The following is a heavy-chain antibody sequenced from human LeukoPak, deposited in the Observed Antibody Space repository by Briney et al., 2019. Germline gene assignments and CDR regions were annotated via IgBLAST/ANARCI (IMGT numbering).Heavy chain of an antibody. J-gene: IGHJ3*02. CDR1: GFTLDDYA. V-gene: IGHV3-30*03. Sequence: SGGSLRLSCAASGFTLDDYAMSWVRQAPGKGLEWVAVISYDGSNKYYADSVKGRFTISRDNSKNTLYLQMNSLRAEDTAVYYCARKWELGMGAFDIWGQGTMVTVSS. CDR3: ARKWELGMGAFDI. CDR2: ISYDGSNK. D-gene: IGHD1-26*01.